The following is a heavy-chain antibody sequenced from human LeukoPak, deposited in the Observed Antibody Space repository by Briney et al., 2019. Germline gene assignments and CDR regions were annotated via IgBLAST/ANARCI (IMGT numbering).Heavy chain of an antibody. CDR1: GFTFSNYW. D-gene: IGHD6-13*01. V-gene: IGHV3-7*01. CDR3: ASHAGTCFPN. Sequence: GGSQRLSCAASGFTFSNYWMTWVRQAPGKGLEWVANIKQDGREKYSMDSVKGRFTISRDNAKSSLYLQINSLRVEDTAVYYCASHAGTCFPNWGQGTVVTVSS. CDR2: IKQDGREK. J-gene: IGHJ1*01.